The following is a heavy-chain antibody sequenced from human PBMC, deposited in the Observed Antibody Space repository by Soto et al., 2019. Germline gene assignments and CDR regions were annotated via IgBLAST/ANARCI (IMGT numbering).Heavy chain of an antibody. V-gene: IGHV3-33*01. CDR2: IWYDGSNK. J-gene: IGHJ4*02. CDR1: GFTLSSYG. CDR3: ARGRGYSYGGVDY. D-gene: IGHD5-18*01. Sequence: QVQLVESGGGVVQPGRSLRLSCAASGFTLSSYGMQWVRQAPGKGLEWVAVIWYDGSNKYYADSVKGRFTISRDNSKNTLYLQMNSLRAEDTAVYYCARGRGYSYGGVDYWGQGTLVTVSS.